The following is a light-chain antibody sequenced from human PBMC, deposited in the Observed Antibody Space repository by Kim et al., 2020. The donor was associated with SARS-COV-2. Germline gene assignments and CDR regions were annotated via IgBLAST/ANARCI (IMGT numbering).Light chain of an antibody. V-gene: IGKV1-5*03. CDR3: QQYQDYSST. J-gene: IGKJ1*01. CDR2: KAS. CDR1: QSMRDR. Sequence: ASEDDRGTITCRATQSMRDRLAWYQQKPGKTPKRRIYKASSLESGFPSRFSGSRSATEFTLAFSSLQPDDFAPYNSQQYQDYSSTFGLGTKVYIK.